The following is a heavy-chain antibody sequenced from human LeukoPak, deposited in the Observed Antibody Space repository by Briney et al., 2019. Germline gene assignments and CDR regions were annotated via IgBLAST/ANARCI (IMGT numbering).Heavy chain of an antibody. CDR1: GGSIRSGDYY. J-gene: IGHJ4*02. Sequence: SQTLSLTCTVPGGSIRSGDYYWSWIRQPPGKGLEWIGYTYYSGSTYYNPSFKSRFTISVDTSKNRFSLRLTSVTAADTAVYYCARGENYYDSSGYYFDSWGQGTLVTVSS. CDR3: ARGENYYDSSGYYFDS. D-gene: IGHD3-22*01. CDR2: TYYSGST. V-gene: IGHV4-30-4*08.